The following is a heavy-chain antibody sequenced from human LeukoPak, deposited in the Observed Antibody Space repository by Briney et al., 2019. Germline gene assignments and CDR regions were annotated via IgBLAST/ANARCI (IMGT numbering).Heavy chain of an antibody. CDR3: AGPYGPGSYSQIGIRDY. CDR2: INHSGST. CDR1: GGSFSGYY. Sequence: SETLSLTCAVYGGSFSGYYWSWIRQPPGKGLEWIGEINHSGSTNYNPSLKSRVTISVDTSKNQFSLKLSSVTAADKAVYYCAGPYGPGSYSQIGIRDYWGQGTLVTVSS. V-gene: IGHV4-34*01. J-gene: IGHJ4*02. D-gene: IGHD3-10*01.